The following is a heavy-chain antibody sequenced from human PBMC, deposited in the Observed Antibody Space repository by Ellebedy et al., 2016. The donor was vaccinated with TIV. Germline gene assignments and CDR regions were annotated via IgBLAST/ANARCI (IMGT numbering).Heavy chain of an antibody. J-gene: IGHJ4*02. CDR1: GFSFSSYW. Sequence: GESLKISXAASGFSFSSYWMSWVRQAPGKGLEWVAVISYDGSDKYYADSVEGRFTISRDNFKNTLDLQMDSLRAEDTAVYYCGKGQSYYGSGATDYWGQGTLVTVSS. D-gene: IGHD3-10*01. V-gene: IGHV3-30*18. CDR3: GKGQSYYGSGATDY. CDR2: ISYDGSDK.